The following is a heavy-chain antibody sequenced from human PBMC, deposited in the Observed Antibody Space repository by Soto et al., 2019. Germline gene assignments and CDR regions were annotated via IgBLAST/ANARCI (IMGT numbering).Heavy chain of an antibody. CDR3: ARPSYDFWSAIPYYYYYGMDV. V-gene: IGHV3-33*01. Sequence: GWSLRLSCAASGFTFSSYGMHWVRQAPGKGLEWVAVIWYDGSNKYYADSVKGRFTISRDNSKNTLYLQMNSLRAEDTAVYYCARPSYDFWSAIPYYYYYGMDVWGQGTTVTVSS. CDR1: GFTFSSYG. J-gene: IGHJ6*02. CDR2: IWYDGSNK. D-gene: IGHD3-3*01.